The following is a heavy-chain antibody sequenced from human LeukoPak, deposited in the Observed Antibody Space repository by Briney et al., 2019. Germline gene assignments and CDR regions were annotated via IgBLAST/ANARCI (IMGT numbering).Heavy chain of an antibody. CDR2: IYYSGST. CDR1: GGSISSHY. CDR3: ARLQLTYYYMDV. D-gene: IGHD6-6*01. V-gene: IGHV4-59*11. Sequence: SETLSLTCTVSGGSISSHYWSWIRQPPGKGLEWIGYIYYSGSTNYNPSLKSRVTISVDTSKNQFSLKLSSVTAADTAVYYCARLQLTYYYMDVWGEGTTVTVSS. J-gene: IGHJ6*03.